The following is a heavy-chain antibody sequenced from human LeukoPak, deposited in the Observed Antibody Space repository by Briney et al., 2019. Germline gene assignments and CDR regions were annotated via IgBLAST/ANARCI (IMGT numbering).Heavy chain of an antibody. CDR3: AKDRGFGEYFPFFY. J-gene: IGHJ4*02. V-gene: IGHV3-23*01. CDR1: GFTFSTYA. Sequence: PRRSLRLSCAASGFTFSTYAISWVFQTPEKRLWWVSAISGSGGTTSTADSAKGRFTISRDNSRNTLYLQMTSLRAEDTAVYYCAKDRGFGEYFPFFYWGQGTLVTVSS. D-gene: IGHD3-10*01. CDR2: ISGSGGTT.